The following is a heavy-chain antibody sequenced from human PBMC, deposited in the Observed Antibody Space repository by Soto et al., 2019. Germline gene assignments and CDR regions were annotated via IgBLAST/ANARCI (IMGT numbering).Heavy chain of an antibody. CDR2: IYYSGDT. J-gene: IGHJ6*02. D-gene: IGHD2-15*01. CDR1: GGSINSGGYY. CDR3: ARDGDCSGGSCYLGYGLAV. V-gene: IGHV4-31*03. Sequence: QVQLQESGPGLVKPSQTLSLTCTVSGGSINSGGYYWSWIRQHPGKGLEWIGKIYYSGDTSYNPSLKSRATMSMDTSKTKFSPKMTSVTAADTAVYYCARDGDCSGGSCYLGYGLAVWGRGTTVTVSS.